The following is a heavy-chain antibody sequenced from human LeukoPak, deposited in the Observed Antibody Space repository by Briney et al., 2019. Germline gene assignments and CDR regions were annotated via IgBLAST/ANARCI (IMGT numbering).Heavy chain of an antibody. CDR1: GGSISSSNW. J-gene: IGHJ4*02. V-gene: IGHV4-4*02. CDR2: IYHSGST. CDR3: ARAYCSSTSCYAGVDY. Sequence: PSGTLSLTCAVSGGSISSSNWWSWVRQPPGKGLEWIGEIYHSGSTNYDPSLKSRVTMSVDKSKNQFSLKLSSVTAADTAVYYCARAYCSSTSCYAGVDYWSQGTLVTVSS. D-gene: IGHD2-2*01.